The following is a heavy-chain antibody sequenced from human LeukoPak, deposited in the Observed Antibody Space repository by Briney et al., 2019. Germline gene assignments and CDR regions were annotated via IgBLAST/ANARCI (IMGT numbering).Heavy chain of an antibody. V-gene: IGHV3-11*01. J-gene: IGHJ4*02. Sequence: GGSLRLSCAASGFTFSDYYMSWIRQAPGKGLEWVSYISSSGSTIYYADSVKGRFTISRDNAKNSLYLRMNSLRAEDTAVYYCARGGGLLWFGELLPEYYFDYWGQGTLVTVSS. CDR1: GFTFSDYY. CDR3: ARGGGLLWFGELLPEYYFDY. CDR2: ISSSGSTI. D-gene: IGHD3-10*01.